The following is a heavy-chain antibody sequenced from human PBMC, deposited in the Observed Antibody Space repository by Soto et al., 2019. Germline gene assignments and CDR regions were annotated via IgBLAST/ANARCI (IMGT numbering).Heavy chain of an antibody. CDR1: GDSVSSDSVA. D-gene: IGHD6-13*01. Sequence: PSQTLSLTCAISGDSVSSDSVAWIWIRQSPSRGLEWLGRTYYRSKWYHDYALSVKSRITINADTSKNHFSLQLSSVAPEDTAVYYCARNLYSTSWTLFDHWGPGTLVTVSS. V-gene: IGHV6-1*01. CDR3: ARNLYSTSWTLFDH. J-gene: IGHJ4*02. CDR2: TYYRSKWYH.